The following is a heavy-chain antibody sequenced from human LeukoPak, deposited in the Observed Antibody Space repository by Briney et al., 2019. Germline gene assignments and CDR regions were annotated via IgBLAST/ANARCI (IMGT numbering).Heavy chain of an antibody. D-gene: IGHD3-3*01. Sequence: PSETLSLTCAVYGGSFSGYYWSWIRQPPGKGLEWIGEINHSGSTNYNPSLKSRVTISVDTSKNQFSLKLSSVTAADTAVYHCARRVAGSGVFDYWGQGTLVTVSS. V-gene: IGHV4-34*01. CDR3: ARRVAGSGVFDY. J-gene: IGHJ4*02. CDR2: INHSGST. CDR1: GGSFSGYY.